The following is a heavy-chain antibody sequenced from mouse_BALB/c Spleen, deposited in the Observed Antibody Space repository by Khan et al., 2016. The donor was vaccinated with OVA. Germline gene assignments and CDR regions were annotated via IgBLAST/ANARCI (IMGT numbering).Heavy chain of an antibody. D-gene: IGHD2-3*01. CDR2: INSDGSAI. CDR1: GFTFSGFW. V-gene: IGHV11-2*02. J-gene: IGHJ1*01. Sequence: EVQLLETGGGLVQPGGSRGLSCEGSGFTFSGFWMSWVRQTPGKTLEWIGDINSDGSAINYAPSIKDRFTIFREDDKNHHYMQMSNVSSEDTATYCCVRYDGYYWYVGVWGAGTTVTVSS. CDR3: VRYDGYYWYVGV.